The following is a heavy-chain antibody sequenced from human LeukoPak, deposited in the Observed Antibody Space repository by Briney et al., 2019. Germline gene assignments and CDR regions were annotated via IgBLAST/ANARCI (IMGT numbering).Heavy chain of an antibody. CDR1: GFTFSSYG. CDR2: IRYDGSNK. D-gene: IGHD3-3*01. V-gene: IGHV3-30*02. Sequence: GGSLRLSCAASGFTFSSYGMHWVRQAPGKGLEWVAFIRYDGSNKYYADSVKGRFTISRDNSKNTLYLQMNSLRPEDTAVYYCAKDRPWKLVITIFGVGPFDYWGQGTLVTVSS. J-gene: IGHJ4*02. CDR3: AKDRPWKLVITIFGVGPFDY.